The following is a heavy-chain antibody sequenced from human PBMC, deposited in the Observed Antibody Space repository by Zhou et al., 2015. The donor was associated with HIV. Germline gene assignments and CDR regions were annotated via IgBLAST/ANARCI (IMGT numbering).Heavy chain of an antibody. CDR3: ARKGSRWLVDEEYYFDY. J-gene: IGHJ4*02. Sequence: QVQLVQSGAEVKKPGSSVKVSCKASGGTFSSYAISWVRQAPGQGLEWMGGIIPIFGTANYAQKFQGRVTITADESTSTAYMELSSLRSEDTAVYYCARKGSRWLVDEEYYFDYWGQGTLVTVSS. V-gene: IGHV1-69*12. CDR2: IIPIFGTA. CDR1: GGTFSSYA. D-gene: IGHD6-19*01.